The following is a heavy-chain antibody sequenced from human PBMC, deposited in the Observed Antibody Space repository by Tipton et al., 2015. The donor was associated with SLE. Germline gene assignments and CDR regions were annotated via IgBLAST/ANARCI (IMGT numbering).Heavy chain of an antibody. CDR2: IYHSGST. CDR1: GYSISSGYY. V-gene: IGHV4-38-2*02. J-gene: IGHJ5*02. CDR3: ARGDTGTGWFDP. Sequence: TLSLTCTVSGYSISSGYYWGWIRQPPGRGLECIGNIYHSGSTYYNPSLKSRVTISVDTPKNQFSLRLSSVTAADTAVYYCARGDTGTGWFDPWGQGILVTVSS. D-gene: IGHD4-11*01.